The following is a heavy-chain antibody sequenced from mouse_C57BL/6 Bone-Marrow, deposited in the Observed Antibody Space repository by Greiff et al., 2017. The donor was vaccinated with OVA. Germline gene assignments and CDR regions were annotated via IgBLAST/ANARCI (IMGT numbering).Heavy chain of an antibody. CDR2: IYPRSGNT. V-gene: IGHV1-81*01. CDR3: ARYGYPAWFAY. Sequence: VHLVESGAELARPGASVKLSCKASGYTFTSYGISWVKQRTGQGLEWIGEIYPRSGNTYYNEKFKGKATLTADKSSSTAYMELRSLTSEDSAVYFCARYGYPAWFAYWGQGTLVTVSA. CDR1: GYTFTSYG. J-gene: IGHJ3*01. D-gene: IGHD2-2*01.